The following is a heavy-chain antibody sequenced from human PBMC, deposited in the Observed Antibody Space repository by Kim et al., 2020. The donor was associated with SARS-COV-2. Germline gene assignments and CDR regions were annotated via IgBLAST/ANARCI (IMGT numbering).Heavy chain of an antibody. D-gene: IGHD6-13*01. CDR3: ARDSSSSWLFGWFDP. CDR1: GGSISSYY. J-gene: IGHJ5*02. Sequence: SETLSPTCTVSGGSISSYYWSWIRQPPGKGLEWIGYIYYSGSTNYNPSLKSRVTISVDTSKNQFSLKLSSVTAADTAVYYCARDSSSSWLFGWFDPWGQGTLVTVSS. CDR2: IYYSGST. V-gene: IGHV4-59*13.